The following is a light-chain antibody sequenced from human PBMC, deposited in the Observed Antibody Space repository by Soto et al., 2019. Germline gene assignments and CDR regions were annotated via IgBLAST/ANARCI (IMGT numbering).Light chain of an antibody. CDR3: QQYNNWWT. CDR2: GAS. V-gene: IGKV3-15*01. CDR1: QSVSSN. Sequence: EIVMTQSPATLSVSPGERATLSCRASQSVSSNLAWYQKKPGQAPRLLIYGASTRATGIPTRFSGSGSGTEFTLTFSSLQSEDCAVYYCQQYNNWWTFGQGTRVEIK. J-gene: IGKJ1*01.